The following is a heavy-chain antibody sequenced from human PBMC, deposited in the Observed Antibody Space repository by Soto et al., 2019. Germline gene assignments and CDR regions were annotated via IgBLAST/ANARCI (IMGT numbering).Heavy chain of an antibody. Sequence: ETLSLPCTVSGGSISSYYWSWIRQPPGKGLEWIGYIYYSGSTNYNPSLKSRVTISVDTSKNQFSLKLSSVTAADTAVYYCARGTVRHYGDKNYGMDVWGQGTTVTVSS. J-gene: IGHJ6*02. CDR2: IYYSGST. CDR3: ARGTVRHYGDKNYGMDV. V-gene: IGHV4-59*01. D-gene: IGHD4-17*01. CDR1: GGSISSYY.